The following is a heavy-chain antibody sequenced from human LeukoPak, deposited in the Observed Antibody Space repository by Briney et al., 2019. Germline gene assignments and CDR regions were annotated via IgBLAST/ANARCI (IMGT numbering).Heavy chain of an antibody. CDR2: IGTSGTLI. Sequence: GGSLRLSCAASGFIFSDYEFNWVRQAPGKGLEWISYIGTSGTLIYYADSVKGRFSVSRDNAKNSLYLQMNSLRAEDTAVYYCARESGDYYYYYMDVWGKGTTVTVSS. CDR1: GFIFSDYE. J-gene: IGHJ6*03. CDR3: ARESGDYYYYYMDV. V-gene: IGHV3-48*03. D-gene: IGHD4-17*01.